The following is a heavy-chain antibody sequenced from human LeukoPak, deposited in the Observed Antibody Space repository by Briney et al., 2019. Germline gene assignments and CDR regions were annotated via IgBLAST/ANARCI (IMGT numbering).Heavy chain of an antibody. J-gene: IGHJ4*02. V-gene: IGHV4-59*01. CDR1: GGSISSYY. D-gene: IGHD1-26*01. CDR2: IYYSGST. Sequence: SETLSLTCTVSGGSISSYYWSWIRQPPGKGLEWIGYIYYSGSTNYNPSLKSRVTISVDTSKNQFSLKLSSVTAADTAVYYCARGRGRIVGATSISDYWGQGTLVTVSS. CDR3: ARGRGRIVGATSISDY.